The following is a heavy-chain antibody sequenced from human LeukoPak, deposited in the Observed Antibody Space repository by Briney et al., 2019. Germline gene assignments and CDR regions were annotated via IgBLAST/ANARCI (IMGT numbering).Heavy chain of an antibody. J-gene: IGHJ4*02. V-gene: IGHV1-2*02. D-gene: IGHD6-13*01. CDR3: VRELEAQLVLRY. CDR2: INPNSGGT. Sequence: ASVKVSCQASEYSFTAYYMHWVRQAPGQGLEWMGWINPNSGGTNYAQKFQGRVTMTRDMSISTVYMQLRKLRADDTAVYYSVRELEAQLVLRYWGQGTLVTVSS. CDR1: EYSFTAYY.